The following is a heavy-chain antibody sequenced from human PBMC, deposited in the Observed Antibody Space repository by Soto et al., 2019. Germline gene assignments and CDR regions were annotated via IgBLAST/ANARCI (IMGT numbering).Heavy chain of an antibody. J-gene: IGHJ4*02. D-gene: IGHD5-12*01. CDR1: GFTFSSYW. V-gene: IGHV3-74*01. Sequence: GGSLRLSCAASGFTFSSYWMHWVRQAPGKGLVWVSRIKGDGSETNYADSVKGRFTISRDDAKNTLYLQLNSLRAEDTAVYYCIRGNSVYGIFDYWGQGTRVTVST. CDR3: IRGNSVYGIFDY. CDR2: IKGDGSET.